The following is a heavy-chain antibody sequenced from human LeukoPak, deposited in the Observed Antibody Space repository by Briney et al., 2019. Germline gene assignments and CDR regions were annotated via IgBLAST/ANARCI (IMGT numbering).Heavy chain of an antibody. J-gene: IGHJ3*02. V-gene: IGHV1-18*01. CDR3: ARLDYDSSGFDAFDI. D-gene: IGHD3-22*01. CDR1: GYTFTSYG. CDR2: ISAYNGNT. Sequence: ASVKVSCKASGYTFTSYGISWVRQAPGQGLEWMGWISAYNGNTNYAQKLQGRVTVTTDTSTSIAYMELRSLRSDDTAVYYCARLDYDSSGFDAFDIWGQGTMVTVSS.